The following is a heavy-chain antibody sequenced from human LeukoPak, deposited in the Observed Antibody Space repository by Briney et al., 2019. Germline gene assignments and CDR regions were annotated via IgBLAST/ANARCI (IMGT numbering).Heavy chain of an antibody. Sequence: ASVKVSCKASGYTFTSYGISWVRQAPGQGLEWMGWINTNTGNPTYAQGFTGRFVFSLDTSVSTAYLQISSLKAEDTAVYYCARGKGSSGWYTRGYYYYMDVWGKGTTVTVSS. D-gene: IGHD6-19*01. CDR3: ARGKGSSGWYTRGYYYYMDV. V-gene: IGHV7-4-1*02. J-gene: IGHJ6*03. CDR1: GYTFTSYG. CDR2: INTNTGNP.